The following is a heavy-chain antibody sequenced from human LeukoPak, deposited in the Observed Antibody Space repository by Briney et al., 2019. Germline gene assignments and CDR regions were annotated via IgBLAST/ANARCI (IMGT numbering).Heavy chain of an antibody. Sequence: AETLSLTCTVSGGSISSSSYYWGWIRQPPGKGLEWIGYIYYSGSTNYNPSLKSRVTISVDTSKNQFSLKLSSVTAADTAVYYCARGVRDYDILTGYYRPYYYYYYMDVWGKGTTVTVSS. V-gene: IGHV4-61*05. CDR1: GGSISSSSYY. J-gene: IGHJ6*03. CDR2: IYYSGST. D-gene: IGHD3-9*01. CDR3: ARGVRDYDILTGYYRPYYYYYYMDV.